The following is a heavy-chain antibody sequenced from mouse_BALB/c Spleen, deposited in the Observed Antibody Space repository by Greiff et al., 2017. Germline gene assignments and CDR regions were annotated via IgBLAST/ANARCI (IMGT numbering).Heavy chain of an antibody. CDR2: IRNKANGYTT. CDR1: GFTFTDYY. CDR3: AKQGNEAMDD. J-gene: IGHJ4*01. V-gene: IGHV7-3*02. Sequence: EVKVVESGGGLVQPGGSLRLSCATSGFTFTDYYMSWVRQPPGKALEWLGFIRNKANGYTTEYSASVKGRFTISRDNSQSILYLQMNTLRAEDSATYNDAKQGNEAMDDWGQGTSVTVSS.